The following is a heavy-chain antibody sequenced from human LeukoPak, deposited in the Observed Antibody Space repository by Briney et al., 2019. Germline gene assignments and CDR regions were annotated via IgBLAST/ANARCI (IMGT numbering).Heavy chain of an antibody. J-gene: IGHJ4*02. CDR3: ARESSSYYYDSSGYKIVY. CDR1: GGTFSSYA. V-gene: IGHV1-69*04. D-gene: IGHD3-22*01. Sequence: SVKVSCKASGGTFSSYAISWVRQAPGQGLEWMGRIIPILGIANYAQKFQGRVTITADKSTSTAYMELSSLRSEDTAVYYCARESSSYYYDSSGYKIVYWGQGTLVTVSS. CDR2: IIPILGIA.